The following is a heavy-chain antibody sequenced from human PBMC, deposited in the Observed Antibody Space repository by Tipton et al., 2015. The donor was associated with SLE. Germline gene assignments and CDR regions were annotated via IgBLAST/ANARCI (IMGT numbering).Heavy chain of an antibody. V-gene: IGHV4-38-2*01. J-gene: IGHJ2*01. CDR3: ASAVVVNNDWYFDL. Sequence: TLSLTCAVSGYSISSGYYWGWIRQPPGKGLEWIGSIYHSGSTYYNPSLKSRATISVDTSKNQFSLKLSFVTAADTAVYYCASAVVVNNDWYFDLWGRGTLVTVSS. CDR2: IYHSGST. CDR1: GYSISSGYY. D-gene: IGHD3-22*01.